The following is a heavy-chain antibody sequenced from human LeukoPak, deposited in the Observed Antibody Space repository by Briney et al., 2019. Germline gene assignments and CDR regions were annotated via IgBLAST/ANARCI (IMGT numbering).Heavy chain of an antibody. V-gene: IGHV4-4*07. CDR3: ARVAGTLDAFDI. D-gene: IGHD6-19*01. Sequence: KPSETLSLTCTVSGGSINYNYWSWIRQPAGKGLEWIGRIYSSGRTNSNPSLKSRVTLSVDTSKNQFSLKLNSVTAADTAVYYCARVAGTLDAFDIWGQGTMVTVSS. CDR2: IYSSGRT. CDR1: GGSINYNY. J-gene: IGHJ3*02.